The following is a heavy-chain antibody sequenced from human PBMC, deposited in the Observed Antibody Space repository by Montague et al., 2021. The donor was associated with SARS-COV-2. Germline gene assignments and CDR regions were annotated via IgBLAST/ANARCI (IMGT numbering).Heavy chain of an antibody. J-gene: IGHJ4*02. V-gene: IGHV4-38-2*02. CDR1: GFSISSGYY. CDR3: ARSGVGIFDFSYFDS. CDR2: SHQNGAT. Sequence: SETLSLTCSVSGFSISSGYYWGWIRQTPGKGLEWIGSSHQNGATYYSPSLKRPVTILLDTSKNQFSLSLTSVTAADTAVYYCARSGVGIFDFSYFDSWGQGSMVIVSS. D-gene: IGHD3-3*01.